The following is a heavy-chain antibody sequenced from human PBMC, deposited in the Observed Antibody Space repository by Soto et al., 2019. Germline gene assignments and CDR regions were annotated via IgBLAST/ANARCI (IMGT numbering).Heavy chain of an antibody. CDR1: GYTFTSYD. Sequence: GASVKVSCKASGYTFTSYDINWVRQATGQGLEWMGWMNPNSGNTGYAQKFQGRVTMTRNTSISTAYMELSSLRSEDTAVYYCARATYDILTGYSPYYYYYGMDVWGQGTTVTVS. J-gene: IGHJ6*02. D-gene: IGHD3-9*01. V-gene: IGHV1-8*01. CDR2: MNPNSGNT. CDR3: ARATYDILTGYSPYYYYYGMDV.